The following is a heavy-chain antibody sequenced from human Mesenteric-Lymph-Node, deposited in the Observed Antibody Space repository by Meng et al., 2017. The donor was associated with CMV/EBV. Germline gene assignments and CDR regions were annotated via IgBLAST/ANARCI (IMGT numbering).Heavy chain of an antibody. CDR3: AKDRAVVGPVVGYFDS. CDR1: GFAFTYYG. D-gene: IGHD6-13*01. CDR2: ISGNGETT. V-gene: IGHV3-23*01. J-gene: IGHJ4*02. Sequence: GGSLRLSCVASGFAFTYYGIHWVRQAPGKGLEWVSVISGNGETTFYAESVKGRFTISRDNSKNTLYLQMDSLGAEDTAVYYCAKDRAVVGPVVGYFDSWGQGALVTVSS.